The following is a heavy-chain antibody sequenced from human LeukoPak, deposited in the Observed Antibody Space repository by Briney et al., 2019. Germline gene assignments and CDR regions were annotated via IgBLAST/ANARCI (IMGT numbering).Heavy chain of an antibody. J-gene: IGHJ5*02. D-gene: IGHD4-17*01. CDR3: ARGYYGRDWFDP. Sequence: GGSLRLSCAASGFTFSSYEMNWVRQAPGKGLEWVSYISSSGSTIYYADSVKGRFTISRDNAKNSLYLQMNSLRAEDTAVYYCARGYYGRDWFDPWGQGTLVTVSS. CDR2: ISSSGSTI. CDR1: GFTFSSYE. V-gene: IGHV3-48*03.